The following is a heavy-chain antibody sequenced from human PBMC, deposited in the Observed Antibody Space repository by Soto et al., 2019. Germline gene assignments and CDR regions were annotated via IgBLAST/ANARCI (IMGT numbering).Heavy chain of an antibody. Sequence: SATLSLTCTVSGGSISGSYGRWIRRPSGKGLEWIGYMYNSGSTVYNPPFKSRVTISVDTYKNQFSLKLSSVTAADTAIYFCARALWGYRGTNCYPLDVWGQGTTVTVSS. CDR2: MYNSGST. CDR1: GGSISGSY. V-gene: IGHV4-59*01. CDR3: ARALWGYRGTNCYPLDV. J-gene: IGHJ6*02. D-gene: IGHD2-21*02.